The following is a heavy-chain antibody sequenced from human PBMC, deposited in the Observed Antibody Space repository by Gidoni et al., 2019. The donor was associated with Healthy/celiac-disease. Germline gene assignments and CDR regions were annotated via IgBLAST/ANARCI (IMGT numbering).Heavy chain of an antibody. CDR1: GLPFRSYS. D-gene: IGHD3-22*01. V-gene: IGHV3-21*01. Sequence: EVQLVVSGGGLVKPGVSLRLSCAASGLPFRSYSMNWVRQAPGKGLEWVSSISSSSSYIYYADSVKGRFTISRDNAKNALYLKMNSLRAEDTAVYYCARDSASPYYYDSSGYYYYGMDVWGQGTTVTVSS. CDR2: ISSSSSYI. CDR3: ARDSASPYYYDSSGYYYYGMDV. J-gene: IGHJ6*02.